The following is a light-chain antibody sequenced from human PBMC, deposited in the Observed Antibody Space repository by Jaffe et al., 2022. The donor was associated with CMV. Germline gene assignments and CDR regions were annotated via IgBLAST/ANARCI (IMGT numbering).Light chain of an antibody. J-gene: IGKJ1*01. CDR2: GAS. Sequence: EIVLTQSPGTLSLSPGERATLSCRASQSVTSSYLAWYQQKPGQAPRLLIYGASSRATGIPDRFSGSGSGTDFTLTISRLEPEDFAVYYCQQSGRSTWTFGQGTKVAIK. CDR1: QSVTSSY. CDR3: QQSGRSTWT. V-gene: IGKV3-20*01.